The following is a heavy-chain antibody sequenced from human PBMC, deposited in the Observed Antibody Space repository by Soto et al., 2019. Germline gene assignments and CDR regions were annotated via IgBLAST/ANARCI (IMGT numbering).Heavy chain of an antibody. V-gene: IGHV2-5*02. J-gene: IGHJ4*02. CDR1: GFSLSTSKVG. D-gene: IGHD3-10*01. CDR2: IYWDDNK. Sequence: QITLKESGPTLVKPTQTLTLTCTFSGFSLSTSKVGVGWIRQPPGKALEWLTLIYWDDNKHYSPSLKSRLTLAKDTYKNNVVLTITNMAPADTAPYYCAHLSMIRGVTYPYCFEFWGQGSLVTVSS. CDR3: AHLSMIRGVTYPYCFEF.